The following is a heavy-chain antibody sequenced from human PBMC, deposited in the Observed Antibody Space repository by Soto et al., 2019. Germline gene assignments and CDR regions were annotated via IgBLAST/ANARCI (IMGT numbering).Heavy chain of an antibody. J-gene: IGHJ4*02. CDR3: ARCYDSSGYYLGAAVFDY. V-gene: IGHV4-30-4*01. D-gene: IGHD3-22*01. CDR1: GGSISSGDYY. CDR2: IYYSGST. Sequence: SETLSLTCTVSGGSISSGDYYWSWIRQPPXKGLEWIGYIYYSGSTYYNPSLKSRVTISVDTSKNQFSLKLSSVTAADTAVYYCARCYDSSGYYLGAAVFDYWGQGTLVTVSS.